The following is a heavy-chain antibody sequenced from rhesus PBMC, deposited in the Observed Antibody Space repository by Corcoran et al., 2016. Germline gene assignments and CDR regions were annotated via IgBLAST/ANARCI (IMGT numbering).Heavy chain of an antibody. CDR3: TRGGSWYLDY. CDR2: IKTKADGETE. J-gene: IGHJ4*01. CDR1: GFTFSNYW. D-gene: IGHD1-1-1*01. Sequence: EVQVVESGGGLVQPGGSLRLSCAASGFTFSNYWLSWVRQAPVKWLDWVGFIKTKADGETEEYTESGKGRFNISRDESKNTLDLQMNSLKSEDTAVYSCTRGGSWYLDYCGQGVLVTVSS. V-gene: IGHV3S11*01.